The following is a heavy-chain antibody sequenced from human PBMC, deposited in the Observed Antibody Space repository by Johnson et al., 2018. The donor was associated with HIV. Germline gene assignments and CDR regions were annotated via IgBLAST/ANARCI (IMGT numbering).Heavy chain of an antibody. J-gene: IGHJ3*02. V-gene: IGHV3-74*03. CDR3: TGDGPRDAFDI. CDR1: GFSFSTTW. CDR2: INSDGSHI. Sequence: QLVESGGGLVQPGGSLRLSCAASGFSFSTTWMHWVRQAPGEGLVWVAHINSDGSHIAYADSVRGRFTISRDNAKNTLVLQMNSMRGEDTAVYYCTGDGPRDAFDIWGQGTVVIVSS.